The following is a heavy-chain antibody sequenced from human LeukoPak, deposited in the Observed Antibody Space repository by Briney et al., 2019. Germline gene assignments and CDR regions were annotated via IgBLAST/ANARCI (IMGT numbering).Heavy chain of an antibody. CDR2: IIPIFGTA. CDR3: ASASIAARTGPLFDY. D-gene: IGHD6-6*01. Sequence: SVKVSCKASGGTFSSYAISWVRQAPGQGLEWMGRIIPIFGTANYAQKFQGRVTITTDESTSTAYMELSSLRSEDTAVYYCASASIAARTGPLFDYWGQGTLVTVSS. J-gene: IGHJ4*02. CDR1: GGTFSSYA. V-gene: IGHV1-69*05.